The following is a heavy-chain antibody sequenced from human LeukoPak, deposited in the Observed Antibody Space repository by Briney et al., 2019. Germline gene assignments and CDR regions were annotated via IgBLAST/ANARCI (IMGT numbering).Heavy chain of an antibody. Sequence: ASVKVSCKASGGTFSSYAISWVRQAPGQGLDWMGRIIPILGIANYAQKFQGRVTITADKSTSTAYMELSSLRSEDTAVYYCARVRGGGDCYYWGQGTLVTVSS. CDR2: IIPILGIA. CDR1: GGTFSSYA. D-gene: IGHD2-21*02. J-gene: IGHJ4*02. V-gene: IGHV1-69*04. CDR3: ARVRGGGDCYY.